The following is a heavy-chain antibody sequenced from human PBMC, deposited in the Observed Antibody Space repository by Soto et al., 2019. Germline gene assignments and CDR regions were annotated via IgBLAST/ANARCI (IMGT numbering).Heavy chain of an antibody. D-gene: IGHD6-13*01. CDR1: GGSISSSSYY. J-gene: IGHJ4*02. Sequence: SETLSLTCTVSGGSISSSSYYWGWIRQPPGKGLEWIGSIFYSGSTYYNPSLKSRVTISVDTSKNQFSLKLTSVTAADTAMYYCARGTWAACFDYWGQGALVTVSS. V-gene: IGHV4-39*07. CDR3: ARGTWAACFDY. CDR2: IFYSGST.